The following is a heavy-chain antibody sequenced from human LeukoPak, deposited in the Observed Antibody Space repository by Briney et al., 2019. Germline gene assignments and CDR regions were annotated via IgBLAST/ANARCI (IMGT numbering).Heavy chain of an antibody. CDR3: AKDGSETGRYYFDY. D-gene: IGHD1-26*01. CDR2: ISYDGSNK. J-gene: IGHJ4*02. V-gene: IGHV3-30*18. Sequence: GGSLRLSCAASGFTFSSYGMHWGRQAPGKGLEWVAVISYDGSNKYYADSVKGRFTISRDNSKNTLYLQMNSLRAEDTAVYYCAKDGSETGRYYFDYWGQGTLVTVSS. CDR1: GFTFSSYG.